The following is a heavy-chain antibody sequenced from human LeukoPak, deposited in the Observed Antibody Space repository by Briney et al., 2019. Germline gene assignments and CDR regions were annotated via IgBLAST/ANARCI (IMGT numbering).Heavy chain of an antibody. J-gene: IGHJ4*02. CDR3: ARDLNSSGWGYFDY. CDR1: GYSISSGYY. CDR2: IYHSGST. Sequence: SETLSLTCTISGYSISSGYYWGWIRQPPGKGLGGFGSIYHSGSTYYNPSLKSRVTISLDTSENQFSLKLSSVTAADTAVYYCARDLNSSGWGYFDYWGQGTLVTVSS. D-gene: IGHD6-19*01. V-gene: IGHV4-38-2*02.